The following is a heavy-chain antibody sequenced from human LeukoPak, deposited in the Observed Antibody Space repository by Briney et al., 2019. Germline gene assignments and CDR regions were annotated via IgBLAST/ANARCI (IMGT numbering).Heavy chain of an antibody. V-gene: IGHV5-51*01. CDR1: GYSFTSYW. CDR2: IYPGDSDT. J-gene: IGHJ6*02. Sequence: HGESLKISCKGSGYSFTSYWIGWVRQMPGKGLEWMGIIYPGDSDTRYSPSFQGQVTISADKSISTAYLQWSSLKASDTAMYYCARIAAAGTGYYYYYGMDVWGQGTTVTVSS. D-gene: IGHD6-13*01. CDR3: ARIAAAGTGYYYYYGMDV.